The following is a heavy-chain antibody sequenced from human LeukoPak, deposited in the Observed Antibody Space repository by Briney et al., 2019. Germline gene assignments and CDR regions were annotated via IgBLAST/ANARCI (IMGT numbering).Heavy chain of an antibody. D-gene: IGHD5-18*01. J-gene: IGHJ6*02. CDR3: ARDASYGLYGMDV. Sequence: RAPVKVSCKASGYTFTGHYMHWVRQAPGQGLEWMGWINPNSGGTKYAQKFQGRVIVTSDTSISTAYMELSRLRYDDTAVYFCARDASYGLYGMDVWGQGTTVTVSS. CDR2: INPNSGGT. V-gene: IGHV1-2*02. CDR1: GYTFTGHY.